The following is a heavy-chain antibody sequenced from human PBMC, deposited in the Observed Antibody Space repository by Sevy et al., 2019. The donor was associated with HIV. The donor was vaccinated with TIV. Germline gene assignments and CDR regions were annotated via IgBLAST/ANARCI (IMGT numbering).Heavy chain of an antibody. D-gene: IGHD2-2*01. V-gene: IGHV1-69*13. CDR2: IIPIFGTT. Sequence: ASVKVSCKASGGTFSNYALSWVRQAPGQGLEWMGGIIPIFGTTNFAQTFQGRVTITAEESTSTAYMELGSLGSADTAVYYCARTPLVRIPGATDLYFDNWGQGTLVTVSS. J-gene: IGHJ4*02. CDR1: GGTFSNYA. CDR3: ARTPLVRIPGATDLYFDN.